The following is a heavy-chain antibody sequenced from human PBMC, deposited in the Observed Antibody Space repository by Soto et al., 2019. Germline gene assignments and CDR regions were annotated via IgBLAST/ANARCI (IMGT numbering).Heavy chain of an antibody. D-gene: IGHD2-2*01. CDR3: ARVGYCISTSCGWFDP. CDR1: GYTFTSYA. CDR2: ISAYNGNT. J-gene: IGHJ5*02. Sequence: ASVKVSCKASGYTFTSYAMHWVRQAPGQRLEWMGWISAYNGNTNYAQKLQGRVTMTTDTSTSTAYMELRSLRSDDTAVYYCARVGYCISTSCGWFDPWGRGTLVTVSS. V-gene: IGHV1-18*01.